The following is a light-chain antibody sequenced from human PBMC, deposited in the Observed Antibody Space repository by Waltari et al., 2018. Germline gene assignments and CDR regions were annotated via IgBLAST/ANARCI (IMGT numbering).Light chain of an antibody. Sequence: QSVLTQPPSVSGAPGQRVTISCTGSGSKLGAGSDLHWYRQLPGKAPTLLIYGTNTRPLGVPDRFFGSQSGTSASLAIVGLQADDEADYYCQSYDTSLSVVFGGGTKLTVL. V-gene: IGLV1-40*01. CDR3: QSYDTSLSVV. J-gene: IGLJ2*01. CDR2: GTN. CDR1: GSKLGAGSD.